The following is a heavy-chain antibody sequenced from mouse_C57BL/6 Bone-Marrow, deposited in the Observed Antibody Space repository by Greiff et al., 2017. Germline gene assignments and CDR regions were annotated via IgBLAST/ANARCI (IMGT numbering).Heavy chain of an antibody. CDR1: GFTFSDYG. J-gene: IGHJ4*01. Sequence: DVKLVASGGGLVKPGGSLKLSCAASGFTFSDYGMHWVRQAPEKGLEWVAYISSGSSTIYYADTVKGRFTISRDNAKNTLFLQMTSLRSEDTAMYYCARPVAMDYWGQGTSVTVSS. CDR2: ISSGSSTI. V-gene: IGHV5-17*01. CDR3: ARPVAMDY.